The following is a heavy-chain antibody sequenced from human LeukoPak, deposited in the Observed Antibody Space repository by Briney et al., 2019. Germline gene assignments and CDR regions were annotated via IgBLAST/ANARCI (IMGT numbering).Heavy chain of an antibody. D-gene: IGHD5-12*01. J-gene: IGHJ4*02. Sequence: GGSLRLPCAASGFTFSDYYMSWIRQAPGKGLEWVSYISSSGSTIYYADSVKGRFTISRDNAKNSLYLQMNSLRAEDTAVYYCARDAPSGYEDYWGQGTLVTVSS. CDR2: ISSSGSTI. V-gene: IGHV3-11*01. CDR1: GFTFSDYY. CDR3: ARDAPSGYEDY.